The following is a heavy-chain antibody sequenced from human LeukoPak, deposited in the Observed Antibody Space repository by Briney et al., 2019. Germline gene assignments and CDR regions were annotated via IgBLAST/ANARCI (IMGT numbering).Heavy chain of an antibody. CDR3: ARSGYVWGSYKS. J-gene: IGHJ4*02. V-gene: IGHV4-59*01. D-gene: IGHD3-16*01. CDR1: GGSISNYY. Sequence: PSETLSLTCTVSGGSISNYYWSWIRQPPGKGLEWIGYIYYSGSTNYNPSLKSRVTISIDTSKNQFSLKLSSVTAADTAVYYCARSGYVWGSYKSWGQGTLVTVSS. CDR2: IYYSGST.